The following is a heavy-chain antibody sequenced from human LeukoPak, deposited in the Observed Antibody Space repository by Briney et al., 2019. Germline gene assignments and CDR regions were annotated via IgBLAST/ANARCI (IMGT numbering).Heavy chain of an antibody. CDR2: TYYRSKWYN. D-gene: IGHD3-3*01. V-gene: IGHV6-1*01. J-gene: IGHJ5*02. Sequence: SQTLSLTCAISGESVSSNSAAWNWIRQSPSRGLEWLGRTYYRSKWYNDYAVSVKSRITLKPYTSKKQFSLQLNSVTPEDTAVYYCARVGYDFWSGNHWFDPWGQGTLVTVSS. CDR3: ARVGYDFWSGNHWFDP. CDR1: GESVSSNSAA.